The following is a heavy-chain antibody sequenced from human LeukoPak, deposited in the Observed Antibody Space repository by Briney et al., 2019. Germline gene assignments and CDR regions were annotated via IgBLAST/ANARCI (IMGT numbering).Heavy chain of an antibody. Sequence: SETLSLTCTVAGYSISSGYYWGWIRQAPGKGLEWIGSIYNSGSTYYNPSLKSRVTISVDMSKNQFSLKMSSVTAADTAVYYCARNRGGPSIVATIIGGFDYWGQGTLVTVSS. CDR1: GYSISSGYY. CDR3: ARNRGGPSIVATIIGGFDY. V-gene: IGHV4-38-2*02. D-gene: IGHD5-12*01. CDR2: IYNSGST. J-gene: IGHJ4*02.